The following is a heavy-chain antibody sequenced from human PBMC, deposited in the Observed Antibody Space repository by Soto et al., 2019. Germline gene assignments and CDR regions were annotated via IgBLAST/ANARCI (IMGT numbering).Heavy chain of an antibody. CDR3: ARRGSGSYHDY. V-gene: IGHV4-39*01. D-gene: IGHD3-10*01. CDR1: GGSISSGGYS. CDR2: IYYSGST. J-gene: IGHJ4*02. Sequence: SETLSLTCAVSGGSISSGGYSWGWIRQPPGKGLEWIGSIYYSGSTYYNPSLKSRVTISVDTSKNQFSLKLSSVTAADTAVYYCARRGSGSYHDYWGQGTLVTVSS.